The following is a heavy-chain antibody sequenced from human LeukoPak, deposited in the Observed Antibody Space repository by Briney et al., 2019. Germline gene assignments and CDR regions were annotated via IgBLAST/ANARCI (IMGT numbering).Heavy chain of an antibody. V-gene: IGHV3-30*04. D-gene: IGHD3-22*01. Sequence: GRSLRLSCAASGFTFSSYAMHWVRQAPGKGLEWVAVISYDGSNKYYADSVKGRFTISRDNSKNTLYLQMNSLRAEDTAVYYCAKDLKAMMGGLGYWGQGTLVTVSS. J-gene: IGHJ4*02. CDR3: AKDLKAMMGGLGY. CDR1: GFTFSSYA. CDR2: ISYDGSNK.